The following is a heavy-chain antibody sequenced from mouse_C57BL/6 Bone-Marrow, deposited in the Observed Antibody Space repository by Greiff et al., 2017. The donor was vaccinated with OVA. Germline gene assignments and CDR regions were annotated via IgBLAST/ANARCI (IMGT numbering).Heavy chain of an antibody. CDR3: ASGNYFAY. J-gene: IGHJ3*01. CDR1: YFAFMASA. V-gene: IGHV1-49*01. Sequence: LQQSGAELVRPGSSVKLSCKASYFAFMASAMHWVKQRPGPGLEWIGSFTMYSDATEYSENFKGKATLTANTSSSTAYMELSSLTSEDSAVYYCASGNYFAYWGQGTLVTVSA. CDR2: FTMYSDAT. D-gene: IGHD2-1*01.